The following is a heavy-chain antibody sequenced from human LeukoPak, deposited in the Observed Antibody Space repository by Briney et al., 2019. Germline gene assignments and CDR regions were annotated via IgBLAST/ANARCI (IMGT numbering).Heavy chain of an antibody. CDR3: TTRELRYYGSGTYPVAFDI. Sequence: AGESLRLSCAASGFTFNNAWMNWVRLAPGKGLEWVGRIRSKTDYGTTDYAAPVKGRFTVSRDDSIHTLYLQMHSLKTEDTAVYYCTTRELRYYGSGTYPVAFDIWGQGTMVTVSS. CDR1: GFTFNNAW. V-gene: IGHV3-15*01. D-gene: IGHD3-10*01. CDR2: IRSKTDYGTT. J-gene: IGHJ3*02.